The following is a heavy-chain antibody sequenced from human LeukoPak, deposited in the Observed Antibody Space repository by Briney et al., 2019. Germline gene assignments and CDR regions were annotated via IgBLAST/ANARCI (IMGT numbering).Heavy chain of an antibody. J-gene: IGHJ6*03. D-gene: IGHD3-10*01. Sequence: GGSLRLSCAASGFTFSNAWMSWVRQAPGKGLEWVGRIKSKTDGGTTDYAAPVKGRFTISRDDSKNTLYLQMNSLKTEDTAVYYCTTSLLSSGSGLDYYMDVWGKGTTVTVSS. CDR3: TTSLLSSGSGLDYYMDV. CDR1: GFTFSNAW. V-gene: IGHV3-15*01. CDR2: IKSKTDGGTT.